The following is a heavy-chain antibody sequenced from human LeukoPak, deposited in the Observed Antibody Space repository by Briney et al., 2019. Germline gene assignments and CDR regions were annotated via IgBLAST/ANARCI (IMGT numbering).Heavy chain of an antibody. CDR2: IRSKANSYAT. CDR3: TYYDSSGYRDY. D-gene: IGHD3-22*01. V-gene: IGHV3-73*01. J-gene: IGHJ4*02. CDR1: GFTFSGSA. Sequence: GSLRLSCAASGFTFSGSAMHWVRQASGKGLEWVGRIRSKANSYATAYAASVKGRFTISRDDSKNTAYLQMNSLKTEDTAVYYCTYYDSSGYRDYWGQGTLVTVSS.